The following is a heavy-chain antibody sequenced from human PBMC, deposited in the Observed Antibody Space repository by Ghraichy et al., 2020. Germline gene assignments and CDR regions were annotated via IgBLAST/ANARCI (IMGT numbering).Heavy chain of an antibody. Sequence: SETLSLTCTVSGGSISSYYWSWIRQPPGKGLEWIGYIYTSGSTNYNPSLKSRVTISVDTSKNQFSLKLSSVTAADTAVYYCARLSSSTMVRGVIWRWRFDYWGQGTLVTVSS. J-gene: IGHJ4*02. CDR3: ARLSSSTMVRGVIWRWRFDY. CDR2: IYTSGST. CDR1: GGSISSYY. V-gene: IGHV4-4*09. D-gene: IGHD3-10*01.